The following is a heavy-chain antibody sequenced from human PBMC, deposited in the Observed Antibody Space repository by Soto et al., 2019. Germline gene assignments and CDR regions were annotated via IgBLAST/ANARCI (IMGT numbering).Heavy chain of an antibody. CDR2: ISAYNGNT. V-gene: IGHV1-18*01. CDR1: GYTFTNYG. J-gene: IGHJ4*02. D-gene: IGHD3-22*01. CDR3: ARVILPGDDSSGQLIDY. Sequence: ASVKVSCKASGYTFTNYGISWVRQAPGQRLEWMGWISAYNGNTNYAQKLQGRVTMTTDTSTSTAYMELRSLRSDDTAVYYCARVILPGDDSSGQLIDYWGQGTLVTVSS.